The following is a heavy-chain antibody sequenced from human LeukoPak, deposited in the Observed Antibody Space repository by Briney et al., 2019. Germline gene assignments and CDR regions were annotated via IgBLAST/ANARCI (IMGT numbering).Heavy chain of an antibody. J-gene: IGHJ4*02. Sequence: PGGSLRLSCAASGFTFSSYAMHWVRQAPGKGLEWVAVISYDGSNKYYADSVKGRFTISRDNSKNTLYLQMNSPRAEDTAAYYCARVYGLYYFDYWGQGTLVTVSS. D-gene: IGHD3-10*01. CDR3: ARVYGLYYFDY. CDR1: GFTFSSYA. CDR2: ISYDGSNK. V-gene: IGHV3-30*04.